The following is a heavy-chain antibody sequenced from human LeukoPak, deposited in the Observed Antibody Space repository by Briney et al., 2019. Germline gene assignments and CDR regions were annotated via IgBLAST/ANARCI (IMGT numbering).Heavy chain of an antibody. D-gene: IGHD3-22*01. CDR1: GFTFSSYS. Sequence: GGSLRLSCAASGFTFSSYSMNWVRQAPGKGLEWVSSISSSSSYIYYADSVQGRFTISRDNAKNSLYLQMNSLRAEDTAVYYCARVSHYYDSSGSLDYWGQGTLVTVSS. CDR3: ARVSHYYDSSGSLDY. J-gene: IGHJ4*02. CDR2: ISSSSSYI. V-gene: IGHV3-21*01.